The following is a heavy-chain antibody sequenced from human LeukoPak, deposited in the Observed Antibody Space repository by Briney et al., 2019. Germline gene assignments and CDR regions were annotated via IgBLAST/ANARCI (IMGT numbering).Heavy chain of an antibody. V-gene: IGHV3-20*04. CDR1: GFTFDDFG. CDR2: INWNGGST. J-gene: IGHJ4*02. D-gene: IGHD4-17*01. CDR3: ARAPMTTVTTIDY. Sequence: GGSLRLSCAASGFTFDDFGMSWVRQGPGKGLEWVSGINWNGGSTGYADSVKGRFTISRDNAKKFLYLQMNSLRAEDTAMYYCARAPMTTVTTIDYWGQGTLVTVSS.